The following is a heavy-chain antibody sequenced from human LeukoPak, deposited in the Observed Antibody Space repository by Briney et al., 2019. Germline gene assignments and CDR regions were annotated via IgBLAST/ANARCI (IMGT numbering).Heavy chain of an antibody. CDR2: IYPNNGAT. J-gene: IGHJ4*02. CDR3: AKAPPVGPTTSPDS. CDR1: GYTFTDSF. D-gene: IGHD2-2*01. V-gene: IGHV1-2*06. Sequence: ASAKVSCKASGYTFTDSFMHWVRQAPGQGPEWMGRIYPNNGATNYAQKFQGRVTMTSDPSLSAAYLELTRLTSDDTAVYYCAKAPPVGPTTSPDSWGQGTLVIVSS.